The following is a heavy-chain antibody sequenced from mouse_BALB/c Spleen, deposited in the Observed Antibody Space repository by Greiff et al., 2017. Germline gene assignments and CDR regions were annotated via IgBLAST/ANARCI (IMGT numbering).Heavy chain of an antibody. V-gene: IGHV3-2*02. CDR1: GYSITSDYA. J-gene: IGHJ4*01. CDR3: ARDGGFYAMDY. D-gene: IGHD2-3*01. CDR2: ISYSGST. Sequence: DVQLVESGPGLVKPSQSLSLTCTVTGYSITSDYAWNWIRQFPGNKLEWMGYISYSGSTSYNPSLKSRISITRDTSKNQFFLQLNSVTTEDTATYYCARDGGFYAMDYWGQGTSVTVSS.